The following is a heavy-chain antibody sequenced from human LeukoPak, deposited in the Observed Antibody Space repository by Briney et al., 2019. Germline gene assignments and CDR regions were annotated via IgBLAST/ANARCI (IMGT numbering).Heavy chain of an antibody. J-gene: IGHJ3*02. CDR3: ARLYCSGGSCYWDRVGAFDI. V-gene: IGHV4-30-4*01. D-gene: IGHD2-15*01. CDR2: IYYSGSS. CDR1: GGSINNGGYY. Sequence: SETLSLTCTVSGGSINNGGYYWSWIRQHPGKGLEWIGYIYYSGSSYYNPSLRSRVTISVDTSKNQFSLKLSSVTAADTAVYYCARLYCSGGSCYWDRVGAFDIWGQGTMVTVSS.